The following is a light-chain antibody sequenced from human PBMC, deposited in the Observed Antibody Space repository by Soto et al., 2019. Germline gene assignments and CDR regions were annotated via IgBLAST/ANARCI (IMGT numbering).Light chain of an antibody. Sequence: EIMMTQSPATLSVSPGERATFSCRASQSVSSNLAWYQQKAGQAPRLLIYGASARATGIPARFSGSGSGTEFTLSISSLQSEDFAVYYCQQYYDWPSLTFGGGGKADIK. V-gene: IGKV3-15*01. J-gene: IGKJ4*01. CDR2: GAS. CDR3: QQYYDWPSLT. CDR1: QSVSSN.